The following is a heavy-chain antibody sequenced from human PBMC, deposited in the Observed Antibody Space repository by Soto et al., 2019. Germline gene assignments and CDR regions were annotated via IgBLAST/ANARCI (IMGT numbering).Heavy chain of an antibody. CDR1: GFSLTTRGVG. CDR3: AHIPNYYQYDWFDP. CDR2: IYWDDDK. Sequence: QITLKESGPTLVKPTQTLTLTCTFSGFSLTTRGVGVGWIRQPPGKALECLALIYWDDDKRYSPSLQSRLSMNKDTSKNQVVLTMNNVDPVDTATDYCAHIPNYYQYDWFDPWGQGTLVSVSS. V-gene: IGHV2-5*02. D-gene: IGHD3-16*01. J-gene: IGHJ5*02.